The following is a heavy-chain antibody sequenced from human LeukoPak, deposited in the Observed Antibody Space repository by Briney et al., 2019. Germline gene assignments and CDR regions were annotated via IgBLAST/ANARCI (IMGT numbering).Heavy chain of an antibody. V-gene: IGHV3-48*01. D-gene: IGHD1-26*01. Sequence: GGSLRLSCAASGFTFSSYSMNWVRRAPGKGLEWVSYISSSSSTIYYADSVKGRFTISRDNAKNSLYLQMNSPRAEDTAVYYCARPFTSGSFGLYYMDVWGKGTTVTVSS. CDR3: ARPFTSGSFGLYYMDV. J-gene: IGHJ6*03. CDR2: ISSSSSTI. CDR1: GFTFSSYS.